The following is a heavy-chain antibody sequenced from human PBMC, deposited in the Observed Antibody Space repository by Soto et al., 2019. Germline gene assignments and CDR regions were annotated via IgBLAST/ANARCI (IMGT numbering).Heavy chain of an antibody. CDR2: ISPSSGNT. J-gene: IGHJ6*02. CDR3: ARDLLAVVVDYGMDV. Sequence: ASVKVSCKASGYTFTSYGISWVRQAPGQGLEWMGWISPSSGNTNYAQKFQGSVTMTTDTSTSTAYLELSSLRSDDTAVYYCARDLLAVVVDYGMDVWGQGTTVTVSS. CDR1: GYTFTSYG. D-gene: IGHD3-3*01. V-gene: IGHV1-18*01.